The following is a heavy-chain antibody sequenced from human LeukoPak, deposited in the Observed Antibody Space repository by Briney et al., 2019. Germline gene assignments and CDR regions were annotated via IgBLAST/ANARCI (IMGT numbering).Heavy chain of an antibody. CDR2: ISPSGGST. D-gene: IGHD4-23*01. CDR1: GYTFTNYY. Sequence: GASVKVSCKASGYTFTNYYMHWVRQAPGQGLEWMGIISPSGGSTSYAQKFQGRVTMTRDTSTSTVYMELSSLRSEDTAVYYCAREVVGGYGGLYYYYGMDVWGQGTTVTVSS. V-gene: IGHV1-46*01. CDR3: AREVVGGYGGLYYYYGMDV. J-gene: IGHJ6*02.